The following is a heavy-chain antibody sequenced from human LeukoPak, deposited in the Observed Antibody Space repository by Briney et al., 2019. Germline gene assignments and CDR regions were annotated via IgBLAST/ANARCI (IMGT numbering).Heavy chain of an antibody. CDR1: GFTFNSYW. CDR2: IKQEGSEK. V-gene: IGHV3-7*01. D-gene: IGHD3-22*01. J-gene: IGHJ4*02. CDR3: ARGTYCCDSSGYYAYFDY. Sequence: GGSLRLSCAASGFTFNSYWMSWVRQAPGRGLEWVANIKQEGSEKYYVDSVKGRFTISRDNAKNSLYMQMNSLRAEDTAVYYCARGTYCCDSSGYYAYFDYWGQGTLVTVSS.